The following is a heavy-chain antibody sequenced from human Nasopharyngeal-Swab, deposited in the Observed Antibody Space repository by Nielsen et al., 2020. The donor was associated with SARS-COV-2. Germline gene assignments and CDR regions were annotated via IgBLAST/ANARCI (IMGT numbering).Heavy chain of an antibody. Sequence: ASVKVSCKASGYTFTSYGISWVRQAPGQGLEWMGWISAYNGNTNYAQKLQGRVTMTTDTSTSTAYMELRSLRSDDTAVYYCARHYDFWSGYLPYYFDYWGQEPWSPSPQ. CDR3: ARHYDFWSGYLPYYFDY. D-gene: IGHD3-3*01. CDR2: ISAYNGNT. V-gene: IGHV1-18*01. CDR1: GYTFTSYG. J-gene: IGHJ4*01.